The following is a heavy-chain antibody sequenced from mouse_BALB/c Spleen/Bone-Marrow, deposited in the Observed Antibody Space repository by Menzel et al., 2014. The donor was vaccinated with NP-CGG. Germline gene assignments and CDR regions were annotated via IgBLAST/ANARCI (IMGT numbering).Heavy chain of an antibody. V-gene: IGHV1S81*02. Sequence: QVQLQQSGAELVKPGDSVKLSCKASGYTFTSYYMYWVKQRPGQGLEWFGEINPSNGGTNFNEKFKNKATLTVDKSSSTAYMRLSSLTSEDSAVYYCSRGRRDALDYWGQGTSVTVSS. J-gene: IGHJ4*01. CDR3: SRGRRDALDY. CDR2: INPSNGGT. CDR1: GYTFTSYY.